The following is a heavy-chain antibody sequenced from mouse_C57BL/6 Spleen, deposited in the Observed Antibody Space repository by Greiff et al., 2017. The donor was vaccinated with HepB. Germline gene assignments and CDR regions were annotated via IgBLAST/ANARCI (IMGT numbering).Heavy chain of an antibody. CDR3: ARSTMVTLYYYAMDY. J-gene: IGHJ4*01. CDR1: GFSLTSYG. D-gene: IGHD2-1*01. CDR2: IWSGGST. Sequence: QVQLKQSGPGLVQPSQSLSITCTVSGFSLTSYGVHWVRQSPGKGLEWLGVIWSGGSTDYNAAFISRLSISKDNSKSQVFFKMNSLQADDTAIYYCARSTMVTLYYYAMDYWGQGTSVTVSS. V-gene: IGHV2-2*01.